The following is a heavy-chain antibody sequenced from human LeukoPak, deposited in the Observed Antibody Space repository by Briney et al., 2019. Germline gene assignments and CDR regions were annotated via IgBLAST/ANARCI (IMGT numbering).Heavy chain of an antibody. CDR3: ARILYYYHGMDV. V-gene: IGHV4-31*03. Sequence: SETLSLTCTVSGGSISSGGYYWSRIRQHPGTGLEWIGYIYYSGSTYYNPSLKSRVTISVDASKNQFSLKLSSVTAADTAVYYCARILYYYHGMDVWGQGTTVTVSS. CDR2: IYYSGST. J-gene: IGHJ6*02. CDR1: GGSISSGGYY.